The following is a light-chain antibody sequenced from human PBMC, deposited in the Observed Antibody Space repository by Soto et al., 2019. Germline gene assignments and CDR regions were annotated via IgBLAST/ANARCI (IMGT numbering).Light chain of an antibody. CDR3: QQYDNLPLT. CDR1: QAIITY. V-gene: IGKV1-33*01. CDR2: DAS. Sequence: DIQLTQSPSSLSASVGDRVTITCQASQAIITYLNWFQQRPGKAPKLRIYDASHLETGVPSRFSGSGSGTAFTLTISSLQPEDVGTYYCQQYDNLPLTFGGGTKVEV. J-gene: IGKJ4*01.